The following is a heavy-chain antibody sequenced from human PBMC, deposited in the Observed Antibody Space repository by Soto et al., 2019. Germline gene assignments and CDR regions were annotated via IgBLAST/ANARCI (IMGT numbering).Heavy chain of an antibody. CDR1: GGTFSSYA. V-gene: IGHV1-69*13. CDR3: ARGREISWSIAAD. D-gene: IGHD6-13*01. J-gene: IGHJ4*02. Sequence: SVKVSCKASGGTFSSYAISWVRQAPGRGLDWMGGIIPIFGTANYAQKFQGRVTITADEATSTAYMELSSLRSEDTVVYYCARGREISWSIAADWGQGTLVTVSS. CDR2: IIPIFGTA.